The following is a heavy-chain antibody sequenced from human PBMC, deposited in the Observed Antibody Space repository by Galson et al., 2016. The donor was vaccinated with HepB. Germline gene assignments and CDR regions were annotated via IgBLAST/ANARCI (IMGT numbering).Heavy chain of an antibody. J-gene: IGHJ5*02. CDR3: ARNHYYDLWSGYSFDP. D-gene: IGHD3-3*01. V-gene: IGHV4-59*08. CDR1: GGSISRFY. CDR2: IYYTGST. Sequence: SETLSLTCTVSGGSISRFYWSWIRQPPGKGLEWIGYIYYTGSTNYNPSLKSRVSISVDTSKNQFSLKLGSVTAADSAVYYCARNHYYDLWSGYSFDPWGQGNLVNVST.